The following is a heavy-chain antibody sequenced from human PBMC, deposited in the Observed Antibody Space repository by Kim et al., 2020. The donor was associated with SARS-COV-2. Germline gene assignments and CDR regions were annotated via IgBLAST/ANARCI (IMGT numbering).Heavy chain of an antibody. V-gene: IGHV1-69*04. J-gene: IGHJ5*02. CDR1: GGTFSSYA. D-gene: IGHD2-2*01. CDR3: ARHYCSSTSCYWGDWFDP. Sequence: SVKVSCKASGGTFSSYAISWVRQAPGQGLEWMGRIIPILGIANYAQKFQGRVTITADKSTSTAYMELSSLRSEDTAVYYCARHYCSSTSCYWGDWFDPWGQGTLVTVSS. CDR2: IIPILGIA.